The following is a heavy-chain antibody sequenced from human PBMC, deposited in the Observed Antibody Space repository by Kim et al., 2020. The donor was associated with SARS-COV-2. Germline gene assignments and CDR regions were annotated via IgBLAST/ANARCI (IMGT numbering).Heavy chain of an antibody. CDR3: ARQGSSWYDNWFDP. J-gene: IGHJ5*02. Sequence: SVKVSCKASGGTFSSYAISWVRQAPGQGLEWMGGIIPIFGTANYAQKFQGRVTITADESTSTAYMELSSLRSEDTAVYYCARQGSSWYDNWFDPWGQGTLVTVSS. CDR1: GGTFSSYA. D-gene: IGHD6-13*01. V-gene: IGHV1-69*13. CDR2: IIPIFGTA.